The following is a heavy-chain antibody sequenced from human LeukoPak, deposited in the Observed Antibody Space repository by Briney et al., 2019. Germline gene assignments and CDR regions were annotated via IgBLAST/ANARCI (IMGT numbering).Heavy chain of an antibody. D-gene: IGHD4-17*01. V-gene: IGHV3-11*04. CDR2: ISSSGSTI. Sequence: PGGSLRLSCAASGFTFSDYYMSWIRQAPGKGLEWVSYISSSGSTIYYADSVKGRFTISRGNAKNSLYLQMNSLRAEDTAIYYCARSGTVTTLGYFYYWGQGTLVTVSS. J-gene: IGHJ1*01. CDR3: ARSGTVTTLGYFYY. CDR1: GFTFSDYY.